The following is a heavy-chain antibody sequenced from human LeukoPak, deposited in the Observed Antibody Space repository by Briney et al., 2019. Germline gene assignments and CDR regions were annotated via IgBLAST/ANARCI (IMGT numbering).Heavy chain of an antibody. CDR3: ARGSLHYDFWSGYYSPWPAGMDV. D-gene: IGHD3-3*01. CDR1: GYTFTSYY. CDR2: INPSGGST. V-gene: IGHV1-46*01. Sequence: ASVKVSCKASGYTFTSYYMHWVRQAPGQGLEWMGIINPSGGSTSYAQKFQGRVTMTRNTSISTAYMELSSLRSEDTAVYYCARGSLHYDFWSGYYSPWPAGMDVWGQGTTVTVSS. J-gene: IGHJ6*02.